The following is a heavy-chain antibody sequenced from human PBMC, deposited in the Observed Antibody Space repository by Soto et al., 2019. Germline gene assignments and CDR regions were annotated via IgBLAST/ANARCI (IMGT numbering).Heavy chain of an antibody. V-gene: IGHV4-31*03. D-gene: IGHD6-13*01. CDR3: ARGYRQSGYSSNWVFDY. CDR1: GGSINSGGYY. Sequence: QVQLRESGPGLVKPSQTLSLTCTVSGGSINSGGYYWNWIRQHPGKGLEWIGYMYYSGSTYYNPSLMIRVIISADTSENEFALKLSSVTAAETAVYFCARGYRQSGYSSNWVFDYWGQGTLVNVSS. CDR2: MYYSGST. J-gene: IGHJ4*02.